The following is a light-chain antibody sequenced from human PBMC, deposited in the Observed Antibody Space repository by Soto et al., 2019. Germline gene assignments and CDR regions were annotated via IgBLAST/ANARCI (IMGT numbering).Light chain of an antibody. CDR2: DVS. J-gene: IGLJ2*01. V-gene: IGLV2-14*01. CDR3: SSYTGSNTPVV. CDR1: SSDVGGYNY. Sequence: QSVLTQPASVSGSPGQSITISCTGTSSDVGGYNYVSWYQQHPGQAPNLIIFDVSNRPSGVSNRFSGSKSGNSASLTISGLQVEDEADYYCSSYTGSNTPVVFGGGTKLTVL.